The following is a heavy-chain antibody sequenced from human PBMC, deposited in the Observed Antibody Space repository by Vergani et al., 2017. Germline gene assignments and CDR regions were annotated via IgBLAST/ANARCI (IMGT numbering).Heavy chain of an antibody. D-gene: IGHD1-1*01. CDR2: INAGNGNT. Sequence: QVQLVQSGAEVKKPGASVKVSCKASGYTFTSYAMHWVRQAPGQRLEWMGWINAGNGNTKYSQKFQGRVTITRDTSASTAYMELSSLRSEDTAVYYCARDLSYSVQGPNDAFDFWGQGTMVTVSS. J-gene: IGHJ3*01. CDR3: ARDLSYSVQGPNDAFDF. V-gene: IGHV1-3*01. CDR1: GYTFTSYA.